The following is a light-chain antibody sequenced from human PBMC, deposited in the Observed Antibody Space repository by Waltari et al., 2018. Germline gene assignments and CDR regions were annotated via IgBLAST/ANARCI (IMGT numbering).Light chain of an antibody. Sequence: DIQMTHSPSSLSAFVGDRVTITCRASQSISSYLNWYQQKPGKAPKLLIYAASNLQSGVPSRFSGSGSGADCTLTINSLQPEDFATYYCLQSYSLSLFTFGPGTRVDIK. J-gene: IGKJ3*01. CDR2: AAS. V-gene: IGKV1-39*01. CDR3: LQSYSLSLFT. CDR1: QSISSY.